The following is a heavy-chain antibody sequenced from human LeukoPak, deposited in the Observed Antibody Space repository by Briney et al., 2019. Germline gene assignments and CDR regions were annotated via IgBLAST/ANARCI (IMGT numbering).Heavy chain of an antibody. V-gene: IGHV1-69*04. CDR2: ITPSLNIA. CDR1: GGTFGNFA. D-gene: IGHD1-26*01. Sequence: ASVKVSCKAAGGTFGNFAISWVREAPGQGLEWLGRITPSLNIADYTQRFQDRVTITADTSTNTVYLELSRLRSEDTAVYYCATYSLYSGSPFDYWGQGTLVTVSS. CDR3: ATYSLYSGSPFDY. J-gene: IGHJ4*02.